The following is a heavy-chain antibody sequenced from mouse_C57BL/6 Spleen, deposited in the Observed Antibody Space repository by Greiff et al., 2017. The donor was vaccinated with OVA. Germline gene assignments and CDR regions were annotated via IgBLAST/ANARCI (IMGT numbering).Heavy chain of an antibody. CDR1: GYTFTSYW. J-gene: IGHJ1*03. CDR2: IYPSNGGT. V-gene: IGHV1-53*01. Sequence: QVQLQQPGTELVKPGASVKLSCKASGYTFTSYWMNWVKQRPGQGLEWIGNIYPSNGGTNYNEKFKSKATLTVDKSSSTAYMPLSSLTSEDSAVYVCASEGGLRWYFDVWGTGTTVTVSS. D-gene: IGHD2-2*01. CDR3: ASEGGLRWYFDV.